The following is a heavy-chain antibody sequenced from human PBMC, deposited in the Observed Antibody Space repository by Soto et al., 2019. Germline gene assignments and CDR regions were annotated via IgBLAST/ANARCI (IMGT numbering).Heavy chain of an antibody. V-gene: IGHV1-8*01. D-gene: IGHD6-19*01. Sequence: QAPLVQSGAEVKKPGASVKVSCKASGCTFRNHDINWVRQAPGQGLEWMGWMNSNTGNAGYEQRYQGRVTMTRDTSIDTAYLELYSLRFDDTAVYFCARGSGSGGLDWFDPWGQGTLVTVSS. CDR2: MNSNTGNA. J-gene: IGHJ5*02. CDR1: GCTFRNHD. CDR3: ARGSGSGGLDWFDP.